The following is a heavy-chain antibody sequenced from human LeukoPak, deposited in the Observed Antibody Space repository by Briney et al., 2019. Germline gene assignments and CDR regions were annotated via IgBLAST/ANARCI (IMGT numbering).Heavy chain of an antibody. D-gene: IGHD2-21*01. J-gene: IGHJ6*03. CDR2: INHSGST. CDR3: ARVLLAYCGGDCYPYYYYYYMDV. Sequence: PSETLSLTCAVYGGSFSGYYWSWIRQPPGKGLEWIGEINHSGSTNYNPSLKSRVTISVDTSKNQFSLKLSSVTAADTAVYYCARVLLAYCGGDCYPYYYYYYMDVWGKGTTVTVSS. CDR1: GGSFSGYY. V-gene: IGHV4-34*01.